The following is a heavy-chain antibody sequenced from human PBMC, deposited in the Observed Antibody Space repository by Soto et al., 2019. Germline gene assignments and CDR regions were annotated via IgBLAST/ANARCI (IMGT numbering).Heavy chain of an antibody. CDR2: IYYSGST. Sequence: QVQLQESGPGLVKPSETLSLTCTVSGGSISSYYWSWIRQPPGKGLEWIGYIYYSGSTNYNPSLKSRVTISVDTSKNQFSLKLSSVTAADTAVYYCGRESKSGWFDPWGQGTLVTVSS. CDR1: GGSISSYY. V-gene: IGHV4-59*01. CDR3: GRESKSGWFDP. D-gene: IGHD4-4*01. J-gene: IGHJ5*02.